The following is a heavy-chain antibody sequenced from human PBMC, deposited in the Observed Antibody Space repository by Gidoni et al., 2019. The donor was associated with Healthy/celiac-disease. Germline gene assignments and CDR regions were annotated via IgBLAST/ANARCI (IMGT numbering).Heavy chain of an antibody. CDR2: ISSSSTYK. Sequence: QVPLVASGGGVVTPGGSLRLSCAASGFTFSDYYMSGIRLAPVKGLEWVSYISSSSTYKNYADSVKGRFTISRDNAKNSLYLQMNSLRAEDTAVSDWARDGAYSPSWGQGTLVTVSS. J-gene: IGHJ5*02. D-gene: IGHD2-15*01. CDR1: GFTFSDYY. CDR3: ARDGAYSPS. V-gene: IGHV3-11*06.